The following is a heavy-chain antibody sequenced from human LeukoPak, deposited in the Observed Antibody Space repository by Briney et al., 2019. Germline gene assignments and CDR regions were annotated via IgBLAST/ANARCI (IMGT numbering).Heavy chain of an antibody. CDR2: IWYDGSSR. J-gene: IGHJ6*03. CDR3: ARGHADCSGGRCHSISQDFYMDV. CDR1: GFTFSSFA. D-gene: IGHD2-15*01. V-gene: IGHV3-33*01. Sequence: GGSLRLSCAASGFTFSSFAIHWVRQAPGKGLEWVAIIWYDGSSRYFADSVKGRFTVSRDNSKNTLYLQMNSLRAEDTAVYYCARGHADCSGGRCHSISQDFYMDVWGEGTTVTVSS.